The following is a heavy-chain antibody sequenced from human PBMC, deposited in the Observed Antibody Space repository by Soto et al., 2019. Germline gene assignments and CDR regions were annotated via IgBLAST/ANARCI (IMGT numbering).Heavy chain of an antibody. CDR1: GGSISSYY. Sequence: PAETLSLSCTVSGGSISSYYWSGIRQPPGKGLEWIGYIYYSGSTNYNPSLKSRVTISVDTSKNQFSLKLSSVTAADTAVYYCARDGAAGTNYYYGMDVWGQGTTVTVSS. CDR3: ARDGAAGTNYYYGMDV. CDR2: IYYSGST. D-gene: IGHD6-13*01. J-gene: IGHJ6*02. V-gene: IGHV4-59*01.